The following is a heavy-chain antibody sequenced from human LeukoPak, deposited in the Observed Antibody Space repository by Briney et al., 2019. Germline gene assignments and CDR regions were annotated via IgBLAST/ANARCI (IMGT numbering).Heavy chain of an antibody. D-gene: IGHD5-18*01. V-gene: IGHV1-2*02. Sequence: ASVNVSCTASGYTFTAYYIQWVRQAPGHGLEWMGWINPDSGGTNFPPKFQGRVTMTRDTSISTAYMELSRLRSDDTAVYHCARGDSYGYTSGFDYWGQGTLVTVSS. CDR1: GYTFTAYY. J-gene: IGHJ4*02. CDR2: INPDSGGT. CDR3: ARGDSYGYTSGFDY.